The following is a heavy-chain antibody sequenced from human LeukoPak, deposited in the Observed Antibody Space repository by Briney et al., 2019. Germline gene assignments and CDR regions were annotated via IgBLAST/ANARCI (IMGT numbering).Heavy chain of an antibody. Sequence: MASETLSLTCAAYGGSFSGYYLSWIRQPPGKGLEWIGEINHSGSTNYNPSLKSRVTISVDTSKNQFSLKLSSVTAADTAVYYCARANYDFWSGYLSWFDPWGQGTLVTVSS. D-gene: IGHD3-3*01. CDR3: ARANYDFWSGYLSWFDP. V-gene: IGHV4-34*01. J-gene: IGHJ5*02. CDR1: GGSFSGYY. CDR2: INHSGST.